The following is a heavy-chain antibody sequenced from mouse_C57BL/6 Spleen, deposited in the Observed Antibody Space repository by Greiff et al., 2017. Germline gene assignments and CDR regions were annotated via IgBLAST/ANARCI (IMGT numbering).Heavy chain of an antibody. CDR2: ISSGGDYI. CDR1: GFTFSSYA. V-gene: IGHV5-9-1*02. J-gene: IGHJ1*03. CDR3: TREGAIYDGYFEV. Sequence: EVKLMESGEGLVKPGGSLKLSCAASGFTFSSYAMSWVRQTPEKRLEWVAYISSGGDYIYYADTVKGRFTISRDNARNTLYLQMSSLKSEDTAMYYCTREGAIYDGYFEVWGTGTTVTVSS. D-gene: IGHD2-12*01.